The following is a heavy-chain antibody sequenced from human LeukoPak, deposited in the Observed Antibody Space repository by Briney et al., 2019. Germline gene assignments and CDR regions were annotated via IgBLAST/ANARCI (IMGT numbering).Heavy chain of an antibody. CDR3: ARRRSGRGDYFDY. CDR2: IYYGGST. D-gene: IGHD2-15*01. V-gene: IGHV4-59*08. J-gene: IGHJ4*02. Sequence: SETLSLTCTVSGGSISSYYWSWIRQPPGKGLEWIGYIYYGGSTNYNPSLKSRVTISVDTSKNQFSLKLSSVTAADTAVYYCARRRSGRGDYFDYWGQGTLVTVSS. CDR1: GGSISSYY.